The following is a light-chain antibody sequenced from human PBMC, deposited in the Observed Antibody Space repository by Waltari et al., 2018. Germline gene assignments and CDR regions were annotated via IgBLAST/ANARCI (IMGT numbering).Light chain of an antibody. CDR2: VNSDGSH. CDR3: QTGGHGTWV. Sequence: QLVLTQSPSASASLGASVKLTCTLSSGHSNNVIAWHQQLPEKGPRYLMKVNSDGSHNKGDEIPDRCSGSSSGAERYLTISSLQSEDEADYFCQTGGHGTWVFGGGTKLTVL. CDR1: SGHSNNV. V-gene: IGLV4-69*01. J-gene: IGLJ3*02.